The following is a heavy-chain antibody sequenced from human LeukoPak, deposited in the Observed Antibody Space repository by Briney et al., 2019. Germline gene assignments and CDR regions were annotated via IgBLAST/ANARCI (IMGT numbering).Heavy chain of an antibody. J-gene: IGHJ6*03. CDR1: GYTFTSYY. V-gene: IGHV1-46*01. CDR2: INPSGGST. Sequence: GASVKVSCKASGYTFTSYYMHWVRQAPGQGLEWMGIINPSGGSTSYAQKFQGRVTMTRDTSTSTVYMELSSLRSEDTAVYYCARDLWYPGYYDFWSGHPLYYYMDVWGKGTTVTVSS. CDR3: ARDLWYPGYYDFWSGHPLYYYMDV. D-gene: IGHD3-3*01.